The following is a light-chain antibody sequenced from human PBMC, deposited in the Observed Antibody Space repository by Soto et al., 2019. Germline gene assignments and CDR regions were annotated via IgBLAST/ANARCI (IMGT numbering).Light chain of an antibody. J-gene: IGKJ2*01. CDR1: QSLLHSTGKTY. Sequence: DIVKTQSPLFLSVTPGEPASISCKSSQSLLHSTGKTYLHWYLQRPGQSPQLLIYEVSNRFSGVPDRISGSGSGIDFTLTISRVEAEDAGVYYCMQGGTSGQGTKLEIK. CDR3: MQGGT. V-gene: IGKV2-29*03. CDR2: EVS.